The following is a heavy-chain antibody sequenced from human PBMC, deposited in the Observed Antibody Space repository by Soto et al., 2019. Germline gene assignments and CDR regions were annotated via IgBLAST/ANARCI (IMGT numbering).Heavy chain of an antibody. CDR2: INHNGTT. J-gene: IGHJ4*02. CDR1: GGSPSGYY. V-gene: IGHV4-34*01. Sequence: QVQLQQWGAGLLKPSETLSLTCAVYGGSPSGYYWSWIRQPPGKGLEWIGEINHNGTTNYNPSLKSRVTTSVDASNNPFALKLSSVTAADTAVYYCARDGYNYGSFDYWGQRTLVTVSS. CDR3: ARDGYNYGSFDY. D-gene: IGHD5-18*01.